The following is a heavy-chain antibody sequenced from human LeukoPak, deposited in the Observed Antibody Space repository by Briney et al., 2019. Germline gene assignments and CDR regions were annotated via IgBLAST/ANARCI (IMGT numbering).Heavy chain of an antibody. V-gene: IGHV3-15*01. D-gene: IGHD3-10*01. CDR3: YGSGRVP. CDR2: IRSKTDGGTA. CDR1: GFTFNNAW. Sequence: GGSLRLSCAASGFTFNNAWMTWVRQAPGRGLEWVGNIRSKTDGGTASYATSLKGRFIISRDDSKTTVYLQMNNLKIEDTAVYFCYGSGRVPWGQGTLVTVSS. J-gene: IGHJ5*02.